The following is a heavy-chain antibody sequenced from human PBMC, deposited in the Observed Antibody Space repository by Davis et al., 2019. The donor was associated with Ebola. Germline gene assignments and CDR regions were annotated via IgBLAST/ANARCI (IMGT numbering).Heavy chain of an antibody. Sequence: SETLSLTCTVSGDSIDNYYWSWIRQPPGKGLEWIGDILYRGSTNYNPSLKGRLTISADTSKRQLSLELTSVTAADTAVYYCARSPPGYYYDSSGYYYGGYYFDYWGQGTLVTVSS. J-gene: IGHJ4*02. CDR3: ARSPPGYYYDSSGYYYGGYYFDY. V-gene: IGHV4-59*01. CDR2: ILYRGST. CDR1: GDSIDNYY. D-gene: IGHD3-22*01.